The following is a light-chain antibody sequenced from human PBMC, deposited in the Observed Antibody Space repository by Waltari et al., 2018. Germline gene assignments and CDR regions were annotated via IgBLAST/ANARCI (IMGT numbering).Light chain of an antibody. CDR2: KAS. J-gene: IGKJ1*01. CDR3: QLYDSYSMGT. CDR1: QRINNW. Sequence: DIQMTQSPSTLSASVGDTVTITCRASQRINNWLAWYQQKPGKAPKFLMYKASDLESGVPSRFSGSGSGTEFTLTINSLQPDDFATYYCQLYDSYSMGTFGQGTRVEIK. V-gene: IGKV1-5*03.